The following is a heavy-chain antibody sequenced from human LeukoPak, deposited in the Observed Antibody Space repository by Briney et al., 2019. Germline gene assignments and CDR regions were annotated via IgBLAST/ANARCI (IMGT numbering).Heavy chain of an antibody. V-gene: IGHV3-48*01. CDR3: ARVHTVVTPFDS. Sequence: GGSLRLSCAASGFTLTNAWMNWVRQAPGKGLEWVSYISSPSSTMYYADSVKGRFTISRDNAKSSLYLQMNSLRAEDTAVYYCARVHTVVTPFDSWGQGTLVTVSS. J-gene: IGHJ4*02. D-gene: IGHD4-23*01. CDR1: GFTLTNAW. CDR2: ISSPSSTM.